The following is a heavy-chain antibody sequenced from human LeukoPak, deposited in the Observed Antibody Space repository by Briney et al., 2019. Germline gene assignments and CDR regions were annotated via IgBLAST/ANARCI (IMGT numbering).Heavy chain of an antibody. CDR2: ISGSGGST. Sequence: GGSLRLSCAASGFTFSSHAMSWVRQAPGKGLEWVSAISGSGGSTYYADSVKGRFTISRDNSKNTLYLQMNSLRAEDTAVYYCAKRIQSAMATGYWGQGTLVTVSS. J-gene: IGHJ4*02. CDR3: AKRIQSAMATGY. CDR1: GFTFSSHA. D-gene: IGHD5-18*01. V-gene: IGHV3-23*01.